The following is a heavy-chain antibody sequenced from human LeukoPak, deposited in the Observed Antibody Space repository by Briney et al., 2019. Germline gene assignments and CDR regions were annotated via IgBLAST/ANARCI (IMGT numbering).Heavy chain of an antibody. D-gene: IGHD4-23*01. CDR3: ARGGTAVIAPYAFDI. J-gene: IGHJ3*02. CDR1: GGSISSGGYY. CDR2: IYCSGST. V-gene: IGHV4-61*08. Sequence: SETLSLTCTVSGGSISSGGYYWSWIRQHPGKGLEWIGYIYCSGSTNCNPSVKSRVAMSVDTSKKQFSLKLSSLTAADTAVYYCARGGTAVIAPYAFDIWGQGTMVTVSS.